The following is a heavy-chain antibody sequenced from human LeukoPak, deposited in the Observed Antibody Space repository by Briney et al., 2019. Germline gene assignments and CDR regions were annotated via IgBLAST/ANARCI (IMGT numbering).Heavy chain of an antibody. V-gene: IGHV4-34*01. D-gene: IGHD1-26*01. Sequence: SETLSLTCAVYGGSFSGYYWSWIRQPPGKGMEWNGEINHSGSTNYNPSLKSRVTISVDTSKNQFSLKLSSVTAADTAVYYCARQGPYSGSYRGWFDPWGQGTLVTVSS. CDR1: GGSFSGYY. CDR3: ARQGPYSGSYRGWFDP. CDR2: INHSGST. J-gene: IGHJ5*02.